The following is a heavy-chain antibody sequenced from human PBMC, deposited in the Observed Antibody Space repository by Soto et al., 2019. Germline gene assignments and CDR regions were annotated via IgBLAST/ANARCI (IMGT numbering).Heavy chain of an antibody. D-gene: IGHD1-26*01. J-gene: IGHJ6*02. Sequence: SETLSLTCTVSGGYISSGGFYWTWIRQLPGKGLEWIGYIYYSGGRTYYNPSLKSRVFISVDTSKNQFSLSLSSVTAADTAVYYCARDGSWDYYGLDVWGQGTTVTVSS. CDR1: GGYISSGGFY. CDR3: ARDGSWDYYGLDV. CDR2: IYYSGGRT. V-gene: IGHV4-31*03.